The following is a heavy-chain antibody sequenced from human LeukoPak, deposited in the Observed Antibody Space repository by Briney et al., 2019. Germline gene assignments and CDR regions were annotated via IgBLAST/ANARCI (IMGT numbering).Heavy chain of an antibody. Sequence: SETLSLTCSVSGGSISSGNYYWGWIRQPPGKGLEWIASIDYAGNTYYNPSLKSRVTISVDTSKNHFSLKLKSVTAADMTVYYCARRSKTYTGTYQMPFDYWGQGTLVAVSS. D-gene: IGHD1-26*01. J-gene: IGHJ4*02. CDR3: ARRSKTYTGTYQMPFDY. V-gene: IGHV4-39*02. CDR2: IDYAGNT. CDR1: GGSISSGNYY.